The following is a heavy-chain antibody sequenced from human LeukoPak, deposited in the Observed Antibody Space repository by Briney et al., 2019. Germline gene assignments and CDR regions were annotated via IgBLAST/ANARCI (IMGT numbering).Heavy chain of an antibody. CDR2: ISSSGSTI. Sequence: GGSLRLSCAASGFTFSNAYMNWVRQAPGKGLEWVSYISSSGSTIYYADSVKGRFTISRDNAKNSLYLQMNSLRAEDTAVYYCARAREQWLVPNNWFDPWGQGTLVTVSS. V-gene: IGHV3-11*01. D-gene: IGHD6-19*01. J-gene: IGHJ5*02. CDR3: ARAREQWLVPNNWFDP. CDR1: GFTFSNAY.